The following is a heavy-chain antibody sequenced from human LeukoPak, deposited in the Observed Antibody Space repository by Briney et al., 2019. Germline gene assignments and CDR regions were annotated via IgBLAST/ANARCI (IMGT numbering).Heavy chain of an antibody. V-gene: IGHV4-31*03. D-gene: IGHD3-16*01. CDR3: ARGYPYDRFDY. Sequence: PSETLSLTCTVSGGSISSGGYYWSWIRQHPGKGLEWIGYIYYSGSTYSNPSLKSRVTISVDTSKNRFSLELSSVTAADTAVYYCARGYPYDRFDYWGQGTLVTVSS. CDR2: IYYSGST. CDR1: GGSISSGGYY. J-gene: IGHJ4*02.